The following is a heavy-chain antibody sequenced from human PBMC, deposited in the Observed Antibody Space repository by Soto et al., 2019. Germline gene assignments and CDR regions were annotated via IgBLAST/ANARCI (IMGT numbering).Heavy chain of an antibody. Sequence: PVGSLRLSCAASGFTFSSYGMHWVRQAPGKGLEWVAVIWYDGSNKYYADSVKGRFTISRDNSKNTLYLQMNSLRAEDTAVYYCARGPNSSGWYYFDYWGQGTLVTVSS. D-gene: IGHD6-19*01. CDR1: GFTFSSYG. J-gene: IGHJ4*02. CDR2: IWYDGSNK. CDR3: ARGPNSSGWYYFDY. V-gene: IGHV3-33*01.